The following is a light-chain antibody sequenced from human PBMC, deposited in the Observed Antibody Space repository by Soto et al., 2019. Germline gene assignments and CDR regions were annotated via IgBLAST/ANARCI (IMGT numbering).Light chain of an antibody. Sequence: EVVMTQSPATLSVSPGERATRACRASQFVTTNLAWYQQKPGQAPRLLIYNPSTRATGIPARFSGSGSGTEFILTISSLQSEDSAVYYCQQFNNWPPLTFGGGTKVEIK. J-gene: IGKJ4*01. CDR1: QFVTTN. V-gene: IGKV3-15*01. CDR2: NPS. CDR3: QQFNNWPPLT.